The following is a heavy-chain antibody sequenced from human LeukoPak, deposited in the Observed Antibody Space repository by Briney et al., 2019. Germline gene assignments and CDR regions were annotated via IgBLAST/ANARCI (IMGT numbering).Heavy chain of an antibody. J-gene: IGHJ4*02. CDR1: GGSISSGDYY. D-gene: IGHD4-17*01. Sequence: SQTLSLTCTVSGGSISSGDYYWRWIRQPPGKGLEWIGYIYYSGSTYYNPSLKSRVTISVDTSKNQFSLKLSSVTAADTAVYYCARESEYGDYDYWGQGTLVTVSS. V-gene: IGHV4-30-4*01. CDR3: ARESEYGDYDY. CDR2: IYYSGST.